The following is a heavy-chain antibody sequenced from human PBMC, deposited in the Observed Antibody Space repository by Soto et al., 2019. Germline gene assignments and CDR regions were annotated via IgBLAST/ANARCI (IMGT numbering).Heavy chain of an antibody. V-gene: IGHV3-23*01. CDR2: VTGRSRNT. CDR3: AKMTPYGGNYRDAVDV. D-gene: IGHD1-26*01. J-gene: IGHJ3*01. CDR1: GFTFNNFA. Sequence: EMQLLESGGGLQQPGGSLRLSCAASGFTFNNFAMGWVRQAPGKGLAWISAVTGRSRNTYYADSVKGRFTISRNNFENTVYLQMDGLRVEDTAVYYCAKMTPYGGNYRDAVDVWGRGTMVTVAS.